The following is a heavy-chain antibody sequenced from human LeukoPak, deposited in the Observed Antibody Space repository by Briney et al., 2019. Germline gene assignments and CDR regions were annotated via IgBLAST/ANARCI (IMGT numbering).Heavy chain of an antibody. CDR1: GYTFTGYY. V-gene: IGHV1-2*04. CDR3: ARARHDSSGYQTPWYDY. Sequence: GASEKVSCKASGYTFTGYYMHWVRQAPGQGLEWMGWINPNSGGTNYAQKFQGWVTMTRDTSISTAYMELSRLRSDDTAVYYCARARHDSSGYQTPWYDYWGQGTLVTVSS. D-gene: IGHD3-22*01. J-gene: IGHJ4*02. CDR2: INPNSGGT.